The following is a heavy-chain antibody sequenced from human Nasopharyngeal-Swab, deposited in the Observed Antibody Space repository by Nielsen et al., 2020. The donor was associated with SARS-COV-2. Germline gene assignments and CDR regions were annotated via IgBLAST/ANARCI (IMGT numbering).Heavy chain of an antibody. CDR1: GFTFSIYG. CDR2: IWYDGSNK. Sequence: GESLKISCAASGFTFSIYGMHWVRQAPGKGLEWVAVIWYDGSNKYYADSVKGRFTISRDNSKNTVYLQMNSLRAEDTAVYYCAAAPSGDYGGYWGQGTLVTVSS. CDR3: AAAPSGDYGGY. J-gene: IGHJ4*02. V-gene: IGHV3-33*01. D-gene: IGHD4-23*01.